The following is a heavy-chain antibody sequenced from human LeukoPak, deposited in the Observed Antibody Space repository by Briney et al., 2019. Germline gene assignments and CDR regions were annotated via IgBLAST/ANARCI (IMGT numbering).Heavy chain of an antibody. J-gene: IGHJ6*02. CDR1: GGSFSGYY. Sequence: SETLSLTCAVYGGSFSGYYWSWIRQPPGKGLEWIGEINHSGSTNYNPSLKSRVTISVDTSKNQFSLKLSSVTAADTAVHYCARGRYCSGGSCYYSRSYYYYYYGMDVWGQGTTVTVSS. CDR2: INHSGST. V-gene: IGHV4-34*01. CDR3: ARGRYCSGGSCYYSRSYYYYYYGMDV. D-gene: IGHD2-15*01.